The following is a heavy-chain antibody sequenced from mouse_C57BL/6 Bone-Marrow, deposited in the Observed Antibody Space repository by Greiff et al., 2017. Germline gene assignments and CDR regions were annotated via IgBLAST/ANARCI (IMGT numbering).Heavy chain of an antibody. CDR1: GFNINDDY. CDR2: IDPEIGDT. Sequence: EVQLQQSGAELVRPGASVQLSCTASGFNINDDYIHWVKQRPEQGLEWIGWIDPEIGDTEYASKFQGKATITSDTSSNTAYLQLSSLTSEDTAVYYCYSFDGNYFDFWGQDTPLTGAS. CDR3: YSFDGNYFDF. V-gene: IGHV14-4*01. D-gene: IGHD2-3*01. J-gene: IGHJ2*01.